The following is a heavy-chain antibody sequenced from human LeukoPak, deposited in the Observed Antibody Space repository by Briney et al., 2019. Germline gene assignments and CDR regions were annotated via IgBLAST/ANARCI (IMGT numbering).Heavy chain of an antibody. V-gene: IGHV3-21*01. Sequence: GGSLRLSCAASASGFAFSSYSMNWVRQAPGKGLEWVSSISSSSSYIYYADSLKGRSTISRDNAKNSLYLQMNSLRAEDTAVYYCARDLTGSRTFDYWGQGTLVTVSS. CDR3: ARDLTGSRTFDY. CDR2: ISSSSSYI. J-gene: IGHJ4*02. CDR1: GFAFSSYS. D-gene: IGHD1-26*01.